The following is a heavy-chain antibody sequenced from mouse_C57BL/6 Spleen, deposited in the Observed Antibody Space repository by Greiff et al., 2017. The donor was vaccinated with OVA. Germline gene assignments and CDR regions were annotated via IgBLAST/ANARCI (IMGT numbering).Heavy chain of an antibody. J-gene: IGHJ3*01. CDR3: ARPPFYYDYGIWFAY. CDR1: GFTFSDYG. CDR2: ISSGSSTI. D-gene: IGHD2-4*01. Sequence: EVKVVESGGGLVKPGGSLKLSCAASGFTFSDYGMHWVRQAPEKGLEWVAYISSGSSTIYYADTVKGRFTISRDNAKNTLFLQMTSLRSEDTAMYYCARPPFYYDYGIWFAYWGQGTLVTVSA. V-gene: IGHV5-17*01.